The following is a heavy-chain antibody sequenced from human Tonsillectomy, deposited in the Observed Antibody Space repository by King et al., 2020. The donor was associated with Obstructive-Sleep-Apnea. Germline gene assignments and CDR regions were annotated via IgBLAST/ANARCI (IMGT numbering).Heavy chain of an antibody. Sequence: QLQESGPGLVKPSQTLSLTCTVSGGSISSGGYYLIWVRQHPGKGLEWIGYIYYSGRTYYNPSLKSRVTISVDTSNNQFSLKLSSVTAADTAVYYCARLGCGGDCYSSKDWYFDLWGRGTLVTVSS. CDR2: IYYSGRT. V-gene: IGHV4-31*03. J-gene: IGHJ2*01. D-gene: IGHD2-21*02. CDR3: ARLGCGGDCYSSKDWYFDL. CDR1: GGSISSGGYY.